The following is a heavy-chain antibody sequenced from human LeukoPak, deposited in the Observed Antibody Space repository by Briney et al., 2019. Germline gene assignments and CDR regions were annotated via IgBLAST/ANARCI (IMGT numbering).Heavy chain of an antibody. CDR1: GGSISSGGYY. CDR3: ARAPSSSAPTLYFDY. CDR2: IYHSGST. V-gene: IGHV4-30-2*01. Sequence: SETLSLTCTVSGGSISSGGYYWSWIRQPPGKGLEWIGYIYHSGSTYYNPSLKSRVTISVDRPKNQFSLKLSSVTAADTAVYYCARAPSSSAPTLYFDYWGQGTLVTVSS. J-gene: IGHJ4*02. D-gene: IGHD6-6*01.